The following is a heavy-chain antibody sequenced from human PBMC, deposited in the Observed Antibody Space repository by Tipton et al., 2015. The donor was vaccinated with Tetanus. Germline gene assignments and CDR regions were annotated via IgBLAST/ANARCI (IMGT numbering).Heavy chain of an antibody. CDR2: IYYSGSS. CDR1: GASMSSSSYY. V-gene: IGHV4-39*01. J-gene: IGHJ3*02. Sequence: GLVKPSETLSLTCNVSGASMSSSSYYWDWIRQPPGKELEWIGSIYYSGSSYYNPSLESRVTISLDTSKNRFSLRLTSVTAADTAVYFCARNVYTVTNDAFDIWGHGTLVNVSS. D-gene: IGHD4-11*01. CDR3: ARNVYTVTNDAFDI.